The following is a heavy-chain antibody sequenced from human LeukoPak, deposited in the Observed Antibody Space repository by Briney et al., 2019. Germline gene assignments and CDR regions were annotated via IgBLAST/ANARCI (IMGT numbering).Heavy chain of an antibody. CDR3: ATDTAGVNYFDY. V-gene: IGHV1-69*06. Sequence: SVKVSCQASGGTFSSYAISWVRQAPGQGLEWMGGIIPIFGTANYAQKFQGRVTITADKSTSTAYMELSSLRSEDTAVYYCATDTAGVNYFDYWGQGTLVTVSS. CDR2: IIPIFGTA. CDR1: GGTFSSYA. J-gene: IGHJ4*02. D-gene: IGHD5-18*01.